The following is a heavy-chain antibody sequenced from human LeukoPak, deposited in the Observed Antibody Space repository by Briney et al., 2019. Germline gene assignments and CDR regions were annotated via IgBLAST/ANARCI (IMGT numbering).Heavy chain of an antibody. CDR3: AKGISSSWYPDAFDI. Sequence: GGSLRLSCAASGFTFDDYAMHWVRQAPGKGLEWVSGISWNSGSIGYADSVKGRFTISRDNAKNSLYLQMNSLRAEDTALYYCAKGISSSWYPDAFDIWGQGTMVTVSS. CDR1: GFTFDDYA. CDR2: ISWNSGSI. D-gene: IGHD6-13*01. V-gene: IGHV3-9*01. J-gene: IGHJ3*02.